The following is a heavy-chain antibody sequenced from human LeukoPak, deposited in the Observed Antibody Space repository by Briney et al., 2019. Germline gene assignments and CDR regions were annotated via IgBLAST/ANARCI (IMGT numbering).Heavy chain of an antibody. CDR2: INHSGST. V-gene: IGHV4-34*01. CDR1: GGSFSGYY. CDR3: ARPKHTYYYGMDV. J-gene: IGHJ6*02. Sequence: SETLSLTCAVYGGSFSGYYWSWIRQPPGKGLEWIGEINHSGSTNYNPSLKSRVTMSVDTSKNQFSLKLSSVTAADTAVYYCARPKHTYYYGMDVWGQGTTVTVSS. D-gene: IGHD2-21*01.